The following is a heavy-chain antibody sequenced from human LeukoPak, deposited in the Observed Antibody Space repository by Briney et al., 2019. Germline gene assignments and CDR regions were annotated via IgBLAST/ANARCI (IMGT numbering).Heavy chain of an antibody. CDR2: VHLDGRT. CDR3: AREGCFYRPLDY. J-gene: IGHJ4*02. CDR1: GGSVSSTNW. V-gene: IGHV4-4*02. Sequence: SETLSLTCGVSGGSVSSTNWWTWIRQPPGKGLEWIGEVHLDGRTNFNPSPKSRLTISVDLSENHVSLKLTSVTAADTAVYYCAREGCFYRPLDYSGQGTLVTVSS. D-gene: IGHD3-16*01.